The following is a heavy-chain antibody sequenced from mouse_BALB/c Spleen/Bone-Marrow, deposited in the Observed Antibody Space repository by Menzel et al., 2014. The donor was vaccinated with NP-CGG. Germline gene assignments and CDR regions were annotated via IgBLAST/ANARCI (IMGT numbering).Heavy chain of an antibody. CDR3: ARGLRLRAHYFDY. CDR2: INPYNDGT. J-gene: IGHJ2*01. V-gene: IGHV1-14*01. CDR1: GYTFTSYV. Sequence: EVQLQQSGPELVKPGASVKMSCKASGYTFTSYVMHWVKQKPGQGLEWIGYINPYNDGTKYNEKFKGKATLTSDKSSSTAYMELSSLTSEDSAVYYGARGLRLRAHYFDYWGQGTTLTVSS. D-gene: IGHD1-2*01.